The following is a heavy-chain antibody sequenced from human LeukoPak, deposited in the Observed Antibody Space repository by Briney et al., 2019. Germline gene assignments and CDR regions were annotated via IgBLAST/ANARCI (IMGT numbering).Heavy chain of an antibody. CDR3: ARGSDFDY. V-gene: IGHV3-30*04. J-gene: IGHJ4*02. Sequence: GGSLRLSCAASGFTFSRYAMHWVRQAPGKGLEWVAVISYDGSNKYYADSVKGRFTISRDNSKNTLYLQMNSLRAEDTAVYYCARGSDFDYWGQGTLVTVSS. CDR2: ISYDGSNK. CDR1: GFTFSRYA.